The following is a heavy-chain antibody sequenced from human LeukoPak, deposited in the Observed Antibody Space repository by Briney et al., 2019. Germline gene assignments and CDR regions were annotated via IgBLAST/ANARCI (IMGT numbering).Heavy chain of an antibody. D-gene: IGHD4-11*01. Sequence: GRSLRLSCAASGSTFSSYGMHWVRQAPGKGLEWVAVISYDGSNKYYADSVKGRFTISRDNSKNTLYLQMNSLRAEDTAVYYCAKGYDYSDSQYYFDYWGQGTLVTVSS. J-gene: IGHJ4*02. V-gene: IGHV3-30*18. CDR1: GSTFSSYG. CDR2: ISYDGSNK. CDR3: AKGYDYSDSQYYFDY.